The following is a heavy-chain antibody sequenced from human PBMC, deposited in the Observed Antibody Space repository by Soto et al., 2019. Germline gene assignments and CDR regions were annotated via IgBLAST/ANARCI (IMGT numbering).Heavy chain of an antibody. V-gene: IGHV3-23*01. CDR1: GFTFSSYA. Sequence: EVQLLESGGGLVQPGGSLRLSCAASGFTFSSYAMSWVRQAPGTGLEWVSAISGSGGSTYYADSVKGRFTISRDNSKNTLYLQMNSLRAEDTAVYYCAKANPEIVVVPAATTKDRFDPWGQGTLVTVSS. CDR3: AKANPEIVVVPAATTKDRFDP. J-gene: IGHJ5*02. CDR2: ISGSGGST. D-gene: IGHD2-2*01.